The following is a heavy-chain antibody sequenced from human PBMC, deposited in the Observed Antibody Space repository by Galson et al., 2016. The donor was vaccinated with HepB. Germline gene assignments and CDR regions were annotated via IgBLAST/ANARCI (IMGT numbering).Heavy chain of an antibody. Sequence: SLRLSCAASGFTFSSYGMYWVRQAPGKGLEWVATLWYDGSNKYYADSVKGRFTISRDNSKNTVYLQMNSLRAEDTAVYYCARTPQNYDFWSGTRYFQYWGQGTLVTVSS. J-gene: IGHJ1*01. CDR3: ARTPQNYDFWSGTRYFQY. CDR1: GFTFSSYG. D-gene: IGHD3-3*01. V-gene: IGHV3-33*07. CDR2: LWYDGSNK.